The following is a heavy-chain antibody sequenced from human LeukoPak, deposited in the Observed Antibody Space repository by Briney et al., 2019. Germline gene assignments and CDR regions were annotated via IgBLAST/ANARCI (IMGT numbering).Heavy chain of an antibody. V-gene: IGHV3-23*01. CDR3: AKDPRAYCGGDCYSEYFQH. CDR2: ISGSGGST. Sequence: GGSLRLSCAASGFTFSSYAMSWVRQAPGKGLEWVSAISGSGGSTYYADSVKGRFTISRDNSKNTLYLQMNSLRAEDTAVYYCAKDPRAYCGGDCYSEYFQHWGQGTLVTVSS. D-gene: IGHD2-21*02. J-gene: IGHJ1*01. CDR1: GFTFSSYA.